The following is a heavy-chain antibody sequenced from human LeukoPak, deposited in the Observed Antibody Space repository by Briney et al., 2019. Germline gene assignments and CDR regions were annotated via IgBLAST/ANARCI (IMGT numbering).Heavy chain of an antibody. D-gene: IGHD2-21*02. V-gene: IGHV3-53*05. J-gene: IGHJ4*02. Sequence: PGGSLRLSCAASGFTVSGNYMSWVRQAPGKGLQWVSIIYSGGSTYYADSVKGRFTISRDNSKNTLYLQMNSLRAEDTAVYYCARDLGLSAYCGGDCSSYFDYWGQGTLVTVSS. CDR2: IYSGGST. CDR3: ARDLGLSAYCGGDCSSYFDY. CDR1: GFTVSGNY.